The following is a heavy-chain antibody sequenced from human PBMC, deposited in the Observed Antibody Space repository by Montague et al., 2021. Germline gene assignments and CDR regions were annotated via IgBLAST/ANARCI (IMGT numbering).Heavy chain of an antibody. J-gene: IGHJ5*02. CDR1: GGSISSNSYW. D-gene: IGHD2-15*01. V-gene: IGHV4-39*01. CDR3: ARSLYCIGGSCYSGFDP. Sequence: SESLSLTYTVSGGSISSNSYWWAWIRQPPGKGLEYVGTTFNTGSSYYSPSLKSRVTISVDTSKNQFSLRLSAVTAADTAVYYCARSLYCIGGSCYSGFDPWGQGTLVTVSS. CDR2: TFNTGSS.